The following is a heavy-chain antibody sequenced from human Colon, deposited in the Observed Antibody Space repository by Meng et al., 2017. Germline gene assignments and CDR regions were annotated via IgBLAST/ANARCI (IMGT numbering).Heavy chain of an antibody. J-gene: IGHJ4*02. CDR2: IHSSAGT. D-gene: IGHD3-3*01. Sequence: DVWLVGAGGGLVRPWGSLRLSCAVSGFSVSGDFMIWGRQAPGKGLGWVSMIHSSAGTFFADTVKGRFTVSTDNSKNTLYLQMSSLRIEDTAVYHCANRFVWGLGTLVTVSS. CDR1: GFSVSGDF. V-gene: IGHV3-66*02. CDR3: ANRFV.